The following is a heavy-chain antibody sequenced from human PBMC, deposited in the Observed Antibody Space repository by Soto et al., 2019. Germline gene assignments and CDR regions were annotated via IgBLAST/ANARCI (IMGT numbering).Heavy chain of an antibody. Sequence: ASVKVSCKASGYTFTCYDINWVRQATGQGLEWMGWMNPNSGNTGYAQKFQGRVTMTRNTSISTAYMELSSVTAADTAVYYCARAANGMEVWGQGTTVTVSS. CDR2: MNPNSGNT. CDR3: ARAANGMEV. V-gene: IGHV1-8*01. CDR1: GYTFTCYD. J-gene: IGHJ6*02.